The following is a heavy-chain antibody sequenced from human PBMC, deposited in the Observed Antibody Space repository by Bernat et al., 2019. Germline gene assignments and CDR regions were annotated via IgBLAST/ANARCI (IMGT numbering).Heavy chain of an antibody. CDR1: GFTFSNVW. J-gene: IGHJ4*02. CDR3: TTLVGT. CDR2: VKSKTDGGTL. V-gene: IGHV3-15*01. Sequence: EVHLVESGGGLVKPGGSLRLSCAASGFTFSNVWMSWVRQAPGKGLEWVGRVKSKTDGGTLDYAAPVKDRFSISRDDSKNTVYLQMNSLKSEDTAVYYCTTLVGTWGQGTLVTVSS. D-gene: IGHD2-21*02.